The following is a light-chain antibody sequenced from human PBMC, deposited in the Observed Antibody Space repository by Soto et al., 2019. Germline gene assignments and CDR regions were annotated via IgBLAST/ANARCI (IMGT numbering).Light chain of an antibody. CDR2: DVN. V-gene: IGLV2-11*01. J-gene: IGLJ2*01. CDR1: SSDVGGYHY. CDR3: CSYAGSYTLV. Sequence: QSALTQPRSVSGSPGQSVTLSCTGTSSDVGGYHYVSWYQHHPGKAPKIIIFDVNQRPSGVPDRFSGSKSGNTASLTISGLQTEDEADYYCCSYAGSYTLVFGGGTQLTV.